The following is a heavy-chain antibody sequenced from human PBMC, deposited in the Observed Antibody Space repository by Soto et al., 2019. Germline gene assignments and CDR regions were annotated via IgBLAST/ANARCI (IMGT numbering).Heavy chain of an antibody. Sequence: TLSLTCNVSGGSIYTYYWNWIRQSPGKGLEWIGYISDGGSTNYNPSLKSRVTISLDTSNYQFSLKLSSVTAADTAVYYCARDGDGRMTTNPYYYNGMDVWGPGTTVTVSS. V-gene: IGHV4-59*01. J-gene: IGHJ6*02. CDR3: ARDGDGRMTTNPYYYNGMDV. CDR1: GGSIYTYY. D-gene: IGHD4-4*01. CDR2: ISDGGST.